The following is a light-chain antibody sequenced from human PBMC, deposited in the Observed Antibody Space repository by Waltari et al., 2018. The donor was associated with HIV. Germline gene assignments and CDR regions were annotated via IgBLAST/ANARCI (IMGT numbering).Light chain of an antibody. CDR1: TSNIRAGYD. CDR2: GNT. J-gene: IGLJ2*01. CDR3: QSYDSSLSGVI. V-gene: IGLV1-40*01. Sequence: QSVLTQPPSVSGAPGQRVTISCTGNTSNIRAGYDVHWYQQPPGTAPKLLSYGNTNRPSEVPDRFSGSTSGTSASLAITGLQADDEADFYCQSYDSSLSGVIFGGGTKLTVL.